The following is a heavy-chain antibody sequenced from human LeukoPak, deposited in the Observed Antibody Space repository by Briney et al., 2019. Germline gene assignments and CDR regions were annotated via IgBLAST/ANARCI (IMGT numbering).Heavy chain of an antibody. V-gene: IGHV4-59*08. D-gene: IGHD3-16*01. CDR3: ARLGQPNAFDI. CDR2: FYYSGST. CDR1: GDSISSYY. J-gene: IGHJ3*02. Sequence: SETLSLTCTVSGDSISSYYWSWIRQPPGKGLECIGYFYYSGSTKYNPSLKSRVTISVDTSKNHFSLKLSSVTAADTAVYYCARLGQPNAFDIWGQGTMVTVSS.